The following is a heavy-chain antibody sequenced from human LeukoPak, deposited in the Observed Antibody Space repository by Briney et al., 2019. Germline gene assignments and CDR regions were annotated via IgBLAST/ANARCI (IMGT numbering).Heavy chain of an antibody. V-gene: IGHV3-30-3*01. CDR1: GFTFSSYA. J-gene: IGHJ5*02. Sequence: GGSLRLSCAASGFTFSSYAMHWVRQAPGKGLEWVAVISYDGSNKYYADSVKGRFTISRDNSKNTLYLQMNSLRAEDTAVYYCARDRSSSSSWYKGWFDPWGQGTLVTVSS. CDR2: ISYDGSNK. CDR3: ARDRSSSSSWYKGWFDP. D-gene: IGHD6-13*01.